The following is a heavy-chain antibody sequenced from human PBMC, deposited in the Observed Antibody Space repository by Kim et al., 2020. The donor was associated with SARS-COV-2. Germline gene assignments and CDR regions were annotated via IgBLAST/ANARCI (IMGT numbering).Heavy chain of an antibody. J-gene: IGHJ5*02. V-gene: IGHV1-18*04. CDR1: GYNFENYG. CDR3: AKDLWFGDSAPLWFDP. D-gene: IGHD3-10*01. Sequence: ASVKVSCKASGYNFENYGITWVRQAPGQGLECMGWINTYNNDSKYVQKFQGRISMTADRSTNTVYMELRDLRPDDTAVYYCAKDLWFGDSAPLWFDPWGQGTLVAVSS. CDR2: INTYNNDS.